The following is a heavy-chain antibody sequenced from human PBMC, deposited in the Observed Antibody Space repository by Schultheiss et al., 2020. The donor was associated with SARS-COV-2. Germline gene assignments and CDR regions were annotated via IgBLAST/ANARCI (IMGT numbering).Heavy chain of an antibody. CDR2: IYYSGST. CDR3: ARGRDCSGGSCQGDP. V-gene: IGHV4-59*12. D-gene: IGHD2-15*01. J-gene: IGHJ5*02. Sequence: SETLSLTCTVSGGSISSYYWSWIRQPPGKGLEWIGYIYYSGSTNYNPSLKSRVTISVDRSKNQFSLKLSSVTAADTAVYYCARGRDCSGGSCQGDPWGQGTLVTVSS. CDR1: GGSISSYY.